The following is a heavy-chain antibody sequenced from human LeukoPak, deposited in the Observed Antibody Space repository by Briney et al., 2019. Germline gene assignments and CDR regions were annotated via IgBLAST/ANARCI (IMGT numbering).Heavy chain of an antibody. V-gene: IGHV3-30*04. D-gene: IGHD6-13*01. J-gene: IGHJ4*02. CDR2: ISYDGSNK. CDR3: ARELLLDFRVRDQSKAAAGPFDY. CDR1: GFTFSSYA. Sequence: PGRSLRLFCAASGFTFSSYAMHWVRQAPGKGLVWGAVISYDGSNKYYADSVKGRFTISRDNSKNTLYLQMNSLRAEDTAVYYCARELLLDFRVRDQSKAAAGPFDYWGQGTLVTVSS.